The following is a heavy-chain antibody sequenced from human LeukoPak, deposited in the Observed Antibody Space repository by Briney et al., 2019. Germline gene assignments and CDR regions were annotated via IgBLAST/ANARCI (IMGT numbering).Heavy chain of an antibody. CDR2: IHPDGSEK. CDR1: GFTFSDYW. D-gene: IGHD3-10*01. J-gene: IGHJ4*02. CDR3: ARPHPRSGSYFVY. V-gene: IGHV3-7*01. Sequence: GGSLRLSCAVSGFTFSDYWMSWVRQAPGRGLEWVANIHPDGSEKYYVDSVKGRFTISRDNAKDSLYLQMNSLGAEDTAVYYCARPHPRSGSYFVYWGQGTLVTVSS.